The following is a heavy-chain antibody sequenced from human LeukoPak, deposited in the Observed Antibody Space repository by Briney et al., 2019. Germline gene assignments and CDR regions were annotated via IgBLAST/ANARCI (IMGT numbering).Heavy chain of an antibody. D-gene: IGHD3-10*01. V-gene: IGHV3-53*01. CDR2: IYSGGST. J-gene: IGHJ5*02. Sequence: GGSLRLSCVASGLSVSSNYMSWVRQAPGKGLEWVSVIYSGGSTYYADSVKGRFTISRDNSKNTLYLQMNSLRAEDTAVYYCARDKLWFGQGWFDPWGQGTLVTVSS. CDR3: ARDKLWFGQGWFDP. CDR1: GLSVSSNY.